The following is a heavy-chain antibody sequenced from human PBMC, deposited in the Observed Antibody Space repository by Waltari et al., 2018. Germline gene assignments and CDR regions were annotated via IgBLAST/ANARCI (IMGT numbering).Heavy chain of an antibody. CDR3: ARRHPYYDFWSGYPLPLYYFDY. Sequence: QVQLQQWGAGLLKPSETLSLTCAVYGGSFSGYYWSWIRQPPGKGLEWIGEINHSGSTNYNPSLKSRVTISVDTSKHQFSLKLSSVTAADTAVYYCARRHPYYDFWSGYPLPLYYFDYWGQGTLVTVSS. CDR1: GGSFSGYY. CDR2: INHSGST. V-gene: IGHV4-34*01. D-gene: IGHD3-3*01. J-gene: IGHJ4*02.